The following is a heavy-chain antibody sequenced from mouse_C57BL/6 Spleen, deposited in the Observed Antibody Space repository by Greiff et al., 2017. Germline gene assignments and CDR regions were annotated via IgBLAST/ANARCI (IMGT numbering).Heavy chain of an antibody. J-gene: IGHJ2*01. Sequence: VKLQESGPELVKPGASVKISCKASGYAFSSSWMNWVKQRPGKGLEWIGRIYPGDGDTNYNGKFKGKATLTADKSSSTAYMQLSSLTSEDSAVYFCARLGFDYWGQGTTLTVSS. D-gene: IGHD4-1*01. V-gene: IGHV1-82*01. CDR3: ARLGFDY. CDR2: IYPGDGDT. CDR1: GYAFSSSW.